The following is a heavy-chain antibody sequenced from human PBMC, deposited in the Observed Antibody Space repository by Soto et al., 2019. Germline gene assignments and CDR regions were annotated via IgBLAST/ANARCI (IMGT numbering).Heavy chain of an antibody. D-gene: IGHD3-22*01. CDR1: GYTFTGYY. CDR2: INPNSGGT. J-gene: IGHJ4*02. V-gene: IGHV1-2*04. Sequence: ASVKVSCKASGYTFTGYYMHWVRQAPGQGLEWMGWINPNSGGTNYAQKFQGWVTMTRDKSTSTAYMELSSLRSEDTAVYYCARDTLYYYDSSGYERTGFDYWGQGTLVTVSS. CDR3: ARDTLYYYDSSGYERTGFDY.